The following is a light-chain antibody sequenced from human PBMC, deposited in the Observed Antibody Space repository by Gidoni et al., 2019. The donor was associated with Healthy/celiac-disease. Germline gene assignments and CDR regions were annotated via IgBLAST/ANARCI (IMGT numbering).Light chain of an antibody. CDR1: QSVSSY. V-gene: IGKV3-11*01. CDR2: AAS. Sequence: EIVLTQSPATLSLSPGERATLSCRASQSVSSYLAWYQQKPGQAPRLLIYAASNRATGIPARFSGSGSGTDFTLTISSLEPEDFAVYYCQQRSNWPPWTVGQXTKVEIK. CDR3: QQRSNWPPWT. J-gene: IGKJ1*01.